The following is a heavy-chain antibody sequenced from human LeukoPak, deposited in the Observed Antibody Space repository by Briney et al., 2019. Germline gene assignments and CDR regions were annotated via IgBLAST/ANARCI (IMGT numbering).Heavy chain of an antibody. D-gene: IGHD1-1*01. CDR3: ARDVGWNDENWFDP. J-gene: IGHJ5*02. V-gene: IGHV4-30-4*01. CDR2: IYYSGST. CDR1: GGSISSGDYY. Sequence: SQTLSLTCTVSGGSISSGDYYWSWVRQPPGKGLEWIGYIYYSGSTNYNPSLKSRVTISVDTSKNQFSLKLSSVTAADTAVYYCARDVGWNDENWFDPWGQGTLVTVSS.